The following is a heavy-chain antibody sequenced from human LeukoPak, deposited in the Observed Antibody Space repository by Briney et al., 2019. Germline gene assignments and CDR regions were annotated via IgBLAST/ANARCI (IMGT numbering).Heavy chain of an antibody. CDR1: GYTFTSYG. Sequence: ASVKVSCKASGYTFTSYGISWVRQAPGQGLEWMEWISAYNGNTNYAQKLQGRVTMTTDTSTSTAYMELRSLRSDDTAVYYCAAGNYYDSSGYYHLGYFDYWGQGTLVTVSS. D-gene: IGHD3-22*01. V-gene: IGHV1-18*01. J-gene: IGHJ4*02. CDR2: ISAYNGNT. CDR3: AAGNYYDSSGYYHLGYFDY.